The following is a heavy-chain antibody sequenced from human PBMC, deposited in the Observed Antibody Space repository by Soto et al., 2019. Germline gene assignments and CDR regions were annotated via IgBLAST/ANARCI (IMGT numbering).Heavy chain of an antibody. D-gene: IGHD2-15*01. Sequence: GGSLRLSCATSGFTFSGYGMHWVRQAPGKGLERVAVIWYDGKNKYYGDSVKGRFTISRDNSKNTVHLQMDSLRAEDTAVYYCARDDVLCDGGRCYGVPLDVWGKGTTVTVSS. CDR1: GFTFSGYG. V-gene: IGHV3-33*01. CDR3: ARDDVLCDGGRCYGVPLDV. CDR2: IWYDGKNK. J-gene: IGHJ6*04.